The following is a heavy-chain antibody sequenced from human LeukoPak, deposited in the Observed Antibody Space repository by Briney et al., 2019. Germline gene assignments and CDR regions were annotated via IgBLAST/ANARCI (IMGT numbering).Heavy chain of an antibody. CDR1: GGSISSYY. D-gene: IGHD3-22*01. J-gene: IGHJ4*02. CDR3: ARDCDYDSSGYYSPLFFDY. CDR2: IFYSGGS. Sequence: SETLSLTCTVSGGSISSYYWTWIRQPPGKGLEWIGYIFYSGGSNYNPSLKSRVTISVDTFKNHFSLKLSSVTAADTAVYYCARDCDYDSSGYYSPLFFDYWGQGTLVTVSS. V-gene: IGHV4-59*12.